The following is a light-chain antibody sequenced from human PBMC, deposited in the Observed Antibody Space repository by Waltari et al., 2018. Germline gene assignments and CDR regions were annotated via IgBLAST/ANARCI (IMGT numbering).Light chain of an antibody. V-gene: IGLV2-23*02. CDR1: NSNVDILHL. CDR3: CSFAGYGIYV. Sequence: QSALTQTASVYGSPGQSITISCTAVNSNVDILHLVSWYQHHPGRNPRLLIYEISQRPSGISNRFSGSKSGNTASLTISGLQPEDEADYFCCSFAGYGIYVFGSGTQVSVL. J-gene: IGLJ1*01. CDR2: EIS.